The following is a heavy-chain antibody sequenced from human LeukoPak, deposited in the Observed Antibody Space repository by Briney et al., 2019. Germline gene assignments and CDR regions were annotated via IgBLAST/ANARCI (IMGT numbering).Heavy chain of an antibody. J-gene: IGHJ4*02. CDR1: GYTFTSYY. CDR2: INPSGGIT. D-gene: IGHD3-10*01. Sequence: ASVKVSCKASGYTFTSYYMHWVRQAPGQGLEWKGIINPSGGITSYAQKFQGRVTMTRDTSTSTVYMELNNLRSEDTAVYYCAREGVGYSLFDYWGEGTLVTVSS. V-gene: IGHV1-46*01. CDR3: AREGVGYSLFDY.